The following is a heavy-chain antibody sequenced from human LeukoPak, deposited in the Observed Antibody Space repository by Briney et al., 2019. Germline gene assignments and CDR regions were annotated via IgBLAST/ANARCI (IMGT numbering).Heavy chain of an antibody. J-gene: IGHJ4*02. CDR2: INPNSGGT. D-gene: IGHD3-22*01. CDR1: GYTFTGYY. V-gene: IGHV1-2*06. Sequence: ASVKVPCKASGYTFTGYYMHWVRQAPGQGLEWMGRINPNSGGTNYAQKFQGRVTMTRDTSISTAYMELSRLRSDDTAVYYCASGYYDSSGYPLFDYWGQGTLVTVSS. CDR3: ASGYYDSSGYPLFDY.